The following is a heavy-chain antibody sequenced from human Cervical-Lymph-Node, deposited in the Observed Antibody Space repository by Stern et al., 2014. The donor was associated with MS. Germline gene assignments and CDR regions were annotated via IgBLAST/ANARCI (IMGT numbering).Heavy chain of an antibody. D-gene: IGHD4-11*01. V-gene: IGHV1-69*01. J-gene: IGHJ4*02. CDR1: GDTFSNYA. Sequence: QVQLVQSGSEVKKPGSSVKVSCKPSGDTFSNYALSWVRQAPGQGLEWVGGLIPFYGATRYGRKFQGRVTITQEESTGTAFMELTNLTSDDTAIYYCALRRSYYVFWGQGTLITVSS. CDR2: LIPFYGAT. CDR3: ALRRSYYVF.